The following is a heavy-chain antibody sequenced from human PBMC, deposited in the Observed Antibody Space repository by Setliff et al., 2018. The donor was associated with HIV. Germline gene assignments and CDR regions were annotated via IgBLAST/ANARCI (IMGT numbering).Heavy chain of an antibody. J-gene: IGHJ4*02. CDR2: IYHGGNT. V-gene: IGHV4-38-2*01. Sequence: PSETLSLTCAVSGYSISSGYYWGWIRQPPGKGLEWIGSIYHGGNTYYNPSLKSRDTISVDTSKNQFSLKLSSVTAADTAVYYCARRRDFDYWGQGTLVTVSS. CDR1: GYSISSGYY. CDR3: ARRRDFDY.